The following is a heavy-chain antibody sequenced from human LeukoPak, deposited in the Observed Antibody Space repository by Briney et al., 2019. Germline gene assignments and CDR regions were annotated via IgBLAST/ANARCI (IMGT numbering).Heavy chain of an antibody. D-gene: IGHD5-18*01. Sequence: GSLRLSCAASGFTFSSYWMSWVRQAPGKGLEWIGSIYYTGDTYYNSSLKSRVTISVDTSKNQFALKLTSVTAADTALYYCARLRGYTYGNPGYWGQGSLVTVSS. J-gene: IGHJ4*02. CDR1: GFTFSSYW. CDR2: IYYTGDT. V-gene: IGHV4-39*01. CDR3: ARLRGYTYGNPGY.